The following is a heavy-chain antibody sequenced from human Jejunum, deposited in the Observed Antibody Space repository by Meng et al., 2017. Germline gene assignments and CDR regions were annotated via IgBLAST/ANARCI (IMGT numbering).Heavy chain of an antibody. CDR3: ARDTRSASQWDYFDS. D-gene: IGHD1-26*01. Sequence: GGSLRLSCVASGLTFRDYWMSWVRQVPGKGLEWVANIKQDGSEEHYVDSVRGRFTISRDNAKSSLYLQMNSLRAEDTAVYYCARDTRSASQWDYFDSWGQGTLVTVSS. CDR2: IKQDGSEE. J-gene: IGHJ4*02. CDR1: GLTFRDYW. V-gene: IGHV3-7*01.